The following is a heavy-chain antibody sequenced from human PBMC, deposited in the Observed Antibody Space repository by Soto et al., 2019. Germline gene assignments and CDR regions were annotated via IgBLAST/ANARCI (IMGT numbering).Heavy chain of an antibody. CDR1: LLNFDGFA. Sequence: LRISSVFTLLNFDGFAMHLVPQSPGKGLEWVSGITWNSRVLAYADSVKGRFTISRDNARNSLYLQMDSLRDEDTALYYCAKGRYDFWSPYYFDSWGQGTMVTVSS. D-gene: IGHD3-3*01. CDR2: ITWNSRVL. J-gene: IGHJ4*02. V-gene: IGHV3-9*01. CDR3: AKGRYDFWSPYYFDS.